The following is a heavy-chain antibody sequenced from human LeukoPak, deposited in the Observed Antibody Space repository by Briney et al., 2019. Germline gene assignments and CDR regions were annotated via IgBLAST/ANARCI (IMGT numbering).Heavy chain of an antibody. V-gene: IGHV3-23*01. CDR1: GFTFSSYG. CDR3: AKRAPIGDYYAAFDI. Sequence: GGTLRLSCAASGFTFSSYGMSWVRQAPGKGLEWVSGLSSSGGTTYYADSVKGRFTISRDNSKSMMYLGMNSLRAEDTAVYYCAKRAPIGDYYAAFDIWGQGTMVTVSS. CDR2: LSSSGGTT. D-gene: IGHD3-10*01. J-gene: IGHJ3*02.